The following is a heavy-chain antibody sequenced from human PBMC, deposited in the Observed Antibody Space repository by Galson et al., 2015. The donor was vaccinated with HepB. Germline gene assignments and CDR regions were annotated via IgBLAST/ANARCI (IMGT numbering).Heavy chain of an antibody. CDR1: GLTFSTYW. CDR2: IKQDGSET. CDR3: VRHLPIIPVGAPWYVDL. D-gene: IGHD6-19*01. V-gene: IGHV3-7*01. J-gene: IGHJ2*01. Sequence: SLRLSCAASGLTFSTYWMNWVRQAPGQGLEWEASIKQDGSETYHVDSVKGRFTISRDNAKNSVYLQMSSLTAEDTAVYYCVRHLPIIPVGAPWYVDLWGRGTQVTVSS.